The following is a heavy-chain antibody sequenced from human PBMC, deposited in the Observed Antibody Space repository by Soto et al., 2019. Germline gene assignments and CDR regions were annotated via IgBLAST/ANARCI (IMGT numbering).Heavy chain of an antibody. CDR1: GGSISSGGYS. V-gene: IGHV4-30-2*01. J-gene: IGHJ5*02. Sequence: QLQLQESGSGLVKPSQTLSLTCAVSGGSISSGGYSWIWIRQPPGKGLEWIGYIYHSGSTYYSPSLKSRVTISVDWSKNQFSLKLSSVTAADTAVYYCDSRPSGSGFDPWGQGTLVTVSS. CDR3: DSRPSGSGFDP. CDR2: IYHSGST. D-gene: IGHD1-26*01.